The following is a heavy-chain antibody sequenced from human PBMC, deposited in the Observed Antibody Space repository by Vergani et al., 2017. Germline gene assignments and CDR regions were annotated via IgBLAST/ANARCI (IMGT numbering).Heavy chain of an antibody. CDR2: VYWNGDK. D-gene: IGHD1-1*01. CDR3: AQSRNWSYVFDF. V-gene: IGHV2-5*01. J-gene: IGHJ4*02. CDR1: GFSPSSDGVG. Sequence: QITLKESGRTLVKPTQTLTLTCSFFGFSPSSDGVGVAWIRQPPGKAPEWLAIVYWNGDKRYNPSLKSRLTITKDTSKNQVFLTLTNMDPVDTATYYCAQSRNWSYVFDFWGQGTLVPVSS.